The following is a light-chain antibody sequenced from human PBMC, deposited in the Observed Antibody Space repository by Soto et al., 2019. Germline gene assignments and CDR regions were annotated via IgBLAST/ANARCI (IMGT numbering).Light chain of an antibody. Sequence: DVVMTQSPLSLPVTLGQSASISCRSSQSVVYSDGIAYLSWFQQRPGQSPRRLIYKASNRDSGVPDRCSGSGSGTDFTLTVGRVEAEDVGVYYCLQGTHWPPTFGRGTKVDI. CDR1: QSVVYSDGIAY. CDR3: LQGTHWPPT. V-gene: IGKV2-30*01. J-gene: IGKJ1*01. CDR2: KAS.